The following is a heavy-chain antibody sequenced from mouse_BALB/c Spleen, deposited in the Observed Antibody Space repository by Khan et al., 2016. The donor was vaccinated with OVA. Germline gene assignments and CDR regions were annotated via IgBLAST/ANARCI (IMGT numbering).Heavy chain of an antibody. Sequence: VQLKESGPGLVKPSQSLSLTCTVTGYSITSDYAWNWIRQFPGNKLEWMGYISSSGSTNYNPALKIRISITRDTSKNQFFLQLNSVTTEDTATYYCARDGSRYNYAMDYWGQGTSVTVSS. J-gene: IGHJ4*01. V-gene: IGHV3-2*02. CDR2: ISSSGST. D-gene: IGHD2-3*01. CDR1: GYSITSDYA. CDR3: ARDGSRYNYAMDY.